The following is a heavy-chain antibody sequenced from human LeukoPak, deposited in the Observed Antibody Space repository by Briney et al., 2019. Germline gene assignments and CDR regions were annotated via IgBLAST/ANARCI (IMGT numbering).Heavy chain of an antibody. J-gene: IGHJ4*02. D-gene: IGHD6-25*01. CDR1: GFTFSSYA. CDR3: ARDAGAATDFDY. CDR2: VSKDGNIE. V-gene: IGHV3-30*03. Sequence: PGGSLRLSCAASGFTFSSYAMSWVRQAPGKGPEWVAVVSKDGNIERYAASVRGRFTISRDNAKNTLYLQMDSLRPEDTAVYSCARDAGAATDFDYWGQGTLVTVSS.